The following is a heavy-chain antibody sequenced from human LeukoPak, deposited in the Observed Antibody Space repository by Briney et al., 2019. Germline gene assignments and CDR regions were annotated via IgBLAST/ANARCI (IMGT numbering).Heavy chain of an antibody. CDR2: IKSKTDGGAT. J-gene: IGHJ4*02. V-gene: IGHV3-15*01. Sequence: GGSLRLSCAASGFTFSNAWMSWVRQAPGKGLEWVGRIKSKTDGGATDYAAPVKARFTISRDDSQNTLYPQMNSLKTEDTAVYYCTTQWRVGELSYQFDYWGQGTLVTGSS. D-gene: IGHD3-16*02. CDR3: TTQWRVGELSYQFDY. CDR1: GFTFSNAW.